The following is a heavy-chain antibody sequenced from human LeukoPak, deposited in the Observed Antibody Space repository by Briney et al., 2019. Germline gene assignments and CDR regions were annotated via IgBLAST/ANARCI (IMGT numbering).Heavy chain of an antibody. CDR1: GGSISSYY. D-gene: IGHD3-9*01. V-gene: IGHV4-59*08. CDR3: ARLIRYFDWFPFDY. Sequence: SETLSLTCTVSGGSISSYYWSWLRQPPGKGLEGIGYIYYSGSTNYNPSLKSRVTISVDTSKNQFSLKLSSVTAADTAVYYCARLIRYFDWFPFDYWGQGTLVTVSS. CDR2: IYYSGST. J-gene: IGHJ4*02.